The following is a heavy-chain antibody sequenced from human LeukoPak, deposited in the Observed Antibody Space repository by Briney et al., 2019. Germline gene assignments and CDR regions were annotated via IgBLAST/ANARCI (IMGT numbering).Heavy chain of an antibody. CDR3: ARMAHCSGGSCYLGYYGMDV. CDR1: GYTFTSYA. V-gene: IGHV7-4-1*02. Sequence: ASVKVSCRASGYTFTSYAMNWVRQAPGQGLEWMGWINTNTGNPTYAQGFTGRFVFSLDTSVSTAYLQISSLKAEDTAVYYCARMAHCSGGSCYLGYYGMDVWGQGTTVIVSS. J-gene: IGHJ6*02. CDR2: INTNTGNP. D-gene: IGHD2-15*01.